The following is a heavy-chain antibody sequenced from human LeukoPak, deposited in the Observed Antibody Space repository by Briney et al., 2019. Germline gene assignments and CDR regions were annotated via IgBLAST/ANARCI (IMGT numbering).Heavy chain of an antibody. V-gene: IGHV3-33*01. CDR1: GFTFSSYG. CDR3: AREYVGIAAAGFDY. J-gene: IGHJ4*02. Sequence: AGGSLRLSCAASGFTFSSYGMHWVRQAPGKGLEWVAVIWYDGSNKYCADSVKGRFTISRDNSKNTLYLQMNSLRAEDTAVYYCAREYVGIAAAGFDYWGQGTLVTVSS. D-gene: IGHD6-13*01. CDR2: IWYDGSNK.